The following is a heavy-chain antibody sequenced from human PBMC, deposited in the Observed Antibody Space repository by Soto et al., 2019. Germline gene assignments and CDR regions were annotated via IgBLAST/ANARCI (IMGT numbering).Heavy chain of an antibody. CDR2: IYYSGST. V-gene: IGHV4-61*01. D-gene: IGHD3-3*01. CDR1: GGSVSSGSYY. CDR3: AVSHYDFWSGYGVPIGMDA. J-gene: IGHJ6*02. Sequence: PSETLSLTCTVSGGSVSSGSYYWSWIRQPPGKGLEWIGYIYYSGSTNYNPSLKSRVTISVDTSKNQFSLKLSSVTAADTAVYYCAVSHYDFWSGYGVPIGMDAWGQGTTVTVSS.